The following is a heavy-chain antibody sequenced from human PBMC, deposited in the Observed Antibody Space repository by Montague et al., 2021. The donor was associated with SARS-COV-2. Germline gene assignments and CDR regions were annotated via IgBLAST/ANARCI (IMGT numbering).Heavy chain of an antibody. CDR2: ISYDGSNK. V-gene: IGHV3-30-3*01. CDR3: ARGRGYSYGDRFDY. Sequence: SLRLSCAASGFTFSSYAMHWIRQAPGKGLEWVAVISYDGSNKYYADSVKGRFTISRDNSKNTLYLQMNSLRAEDTAVYYCARGRGYSYGDRFDYWGRGTLVTVSS. J-gene: IGHJ4*02. D-gene: IGHD5-18*01. CDR1: GFTFSSYA.